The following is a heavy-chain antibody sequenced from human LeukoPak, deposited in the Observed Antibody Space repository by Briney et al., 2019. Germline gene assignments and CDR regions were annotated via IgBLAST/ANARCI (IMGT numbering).Heavy chain of an antibody. Sequence: GGSLRLSCAASGFTFSSYGMHWVRQAPGKGLGWVAVIWYDGSNKYYADSVKGRFTISRDNSKNTLYLQMNSLRAEDTAVYYCAKEGKQWLASYYFDYWGQGTLVTVSS. CDR2: IWYDGSNK. J-gene: IGHJ4*02. D-gene: IGHD6-19*01. CDR3: AKEGKQWLASYYFDY. V-gene: IGHV3-33*06. CDR1: GFTFSSYG.